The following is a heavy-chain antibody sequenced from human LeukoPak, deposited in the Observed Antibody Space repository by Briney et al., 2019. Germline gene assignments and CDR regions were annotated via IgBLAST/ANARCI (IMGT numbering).Heavy chain of an antibody. CDR2: IYSGGST. V-gene: IGHV3-66*02. Sequence: GGSLRLSCAASGFTVSSNYMSWVRQAPWKGLEWVSVIYSGGSTYYADSVKGRFTISRDNSKNTLYLQMNSLRAEDTAVYYCARDTRDVGYGMDVWGQGTTVTVSS. D-gene: IGHD5-24*01. CDR1: GFTVSSNY. J-gene: IGHJ6*02. CDR3: ARDTRDVGYGMDV.